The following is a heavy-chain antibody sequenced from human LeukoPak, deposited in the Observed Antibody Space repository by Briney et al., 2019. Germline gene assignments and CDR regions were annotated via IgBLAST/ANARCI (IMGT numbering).Heavy chain of an antibody. V-gene: IGHV1-2*06. CDR3: ARNWGGVVPAAIDY. CDR2: INPNSGGT. D-gene: IGHD2-2*01. CDR1: GYTFTGYY. Sequence: ASVKVSCKASGYTFTGYYMHWVRQAPGQGLEWMGRINPNSGGTYYAQKFQGRVTVTRDTSISTAYMELSRLRSDDTAVYYCARNWGGVVPAAIDYWGQGTLVTVSS. J-gene: IGHJ4*02.